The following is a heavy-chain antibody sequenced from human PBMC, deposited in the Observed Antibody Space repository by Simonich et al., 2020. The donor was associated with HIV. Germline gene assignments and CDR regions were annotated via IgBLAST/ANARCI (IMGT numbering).Heavy chain of an antibody. CDR3: ARIEYSSSSEFDP. D-gene: IGHD6-6*01. J-gene: IGHJ5*02. V-gene: IGHV4-34*12. CDR1: GESFSGYY. CDR2: IIHSGST. Sequence: QEQLRQWGAGLLKPSETLSLTCAVYGESFSGYYWTWVRQPPGKGLEWIGEIIHSGSTNYNPSLKSRVTMSIDTSKNQFSLKLTSVTAADTALYYCARIEYSSSSEFDPWGQGTLVTVSS.